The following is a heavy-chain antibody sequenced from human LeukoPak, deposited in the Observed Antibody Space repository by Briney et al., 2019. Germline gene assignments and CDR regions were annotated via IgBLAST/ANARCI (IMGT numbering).Heavy chain of an antibody. Sequence: ASVRVSCKASGYTFTSYAMNWVRQAPGQRLEWMGWINTNTGNPTYAQCFTGRFVFSLDTSVSTAYLQISSLKAEDTAVYYCARAVLSCSGGSCYSANWFDPWGQGTLVTVSS. CDR3: ARAVLSCSGGSCYSANWFDP. CDR2: INTNTGNP. V-gene: IGHV7-4-1*02. CDR1: GYTFTSYA. J-gene: IGHJ5*02. D-gene: IGHD2-15*01.